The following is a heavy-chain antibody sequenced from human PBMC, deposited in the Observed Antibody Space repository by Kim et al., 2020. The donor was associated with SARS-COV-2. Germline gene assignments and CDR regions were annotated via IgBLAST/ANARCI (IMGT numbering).Heavy chain of an antibody. J-gene: IGHJ6*02. CDR2: IKSKTDGGTT. CDR3: TTELVDIVATLNSFYYYYGMAV. D-gene: IGHD5-12*01. Sequence: GGSLRLSCAASGFTFSNAWMSWVRQAPGKGLEWVGRIKSKTDGGTTDYAAPVKGRFTISRDDSKNTLYLQMNSLKTEDTAVYYCTTELVDIVATLNSFYYYYGMAVCGQGTTVTVSS. CDR1: GFTFSNAW. V-gene: IGHV3-15*01.